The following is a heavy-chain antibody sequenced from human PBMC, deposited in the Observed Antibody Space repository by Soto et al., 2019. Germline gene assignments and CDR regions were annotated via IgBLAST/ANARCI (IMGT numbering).Heavy chain of an antibody. V-gene: IGHV4-30-2*01. Sequence: SETLSLTCAVSGGSISSGGYSWSWIRQPPGKGLEWIGYIYHSGSTYYNPSLKSRVTISVDRSKNQFSLKLSSVTAADTAVYSCARVPSPWGQGTLVTVSS. J-gene: IGHJ5*02. CDR3: ARVPSP. CDR1: GGSISSGGYS. CDR2: IYHSGST.